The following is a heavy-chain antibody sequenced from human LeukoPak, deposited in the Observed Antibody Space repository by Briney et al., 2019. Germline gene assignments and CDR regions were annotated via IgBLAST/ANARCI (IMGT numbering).Heavy chain of an antibody. CDR3: AKSTTVTTGMYY. J-gene: IGHJ4*02. V-gene: IGHV3-23*01. Sequence: SGGSLRLSCAASGFTFSSYAMSWVRQAPGKGLEWVSAISSSGGSTYYADSVKGRFTISRDNSKNTLYLQMNSLRAEDTAVYYCAKSTTVTTGMYYWGQGTLVTVSS. CDR2: ISSSGGST. CDR1: GFTFSSYA. D-gene: IGHD4-17*01.